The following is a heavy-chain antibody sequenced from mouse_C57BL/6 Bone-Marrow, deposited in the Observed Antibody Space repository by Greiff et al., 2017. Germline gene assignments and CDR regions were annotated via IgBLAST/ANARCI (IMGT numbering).Heavy chain of an antibody. Sequence: QVQLQQPGAELVLPGASVKLSCKASGYTFTSYWMHWVQQRPGPGLEWIGEIDPSDGYTTYNQKIKGKSPLTVDKSSSTAYMQLSSLPSEHSAVYYCARGPSITTVVAKGFDYWGQGTTLTVSS. V-gene: IGHV1-69*01. D-gene: IGHD1-1*01. CDR1: GYTFTSYW. CDR2: IDPSDGYT. CDR3: ARGPSITTVVAKGFDY. J-gene: IGHJ2*01.